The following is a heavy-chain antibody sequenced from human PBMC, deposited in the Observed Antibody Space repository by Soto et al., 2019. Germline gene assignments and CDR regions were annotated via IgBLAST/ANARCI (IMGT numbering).Heavy chain of an antibody. J-gene: IGHJ4*02. CDR2: IYWNDDK. CDR3: AHRRGIVVELYYFDY. CDR1: GFSLSTSGVG. Sequence: ESGPTLVNPTQTLTLTCTFSGFSLSTSGVGVGWIRQPPGKALEWLALIYWNDDKRYSPSLKSRLTITKDTSKNQVVLTVTNMDPVDAATYYCAHRRGIVVELYYFDYWGQGTLVTVSS. D-gene: IGHD2-15*01. V-gene: IGHV2-5*01.